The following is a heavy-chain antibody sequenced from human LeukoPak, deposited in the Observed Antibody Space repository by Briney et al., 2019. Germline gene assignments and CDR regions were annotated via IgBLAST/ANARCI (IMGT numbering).Heavy chain of an antibody. Sequence: SVKVSCKASVCTFSSYAISWVRQAPGQGLEWMGGIIPIFGTANYAQKFQGRVTITADESTSTAYMELSSLRSEDTAVYYCARDSPGSAYGMDVWGQGTTVTVSS. CDR2: IIPIFGTA. V-gene: IGHV1-69*13. J-gene: IGHJ6*02. CDR1: VCTFSSYA. CDR3: ARDSPGSAYGMDV. D-gene: IGHD3-10*01.